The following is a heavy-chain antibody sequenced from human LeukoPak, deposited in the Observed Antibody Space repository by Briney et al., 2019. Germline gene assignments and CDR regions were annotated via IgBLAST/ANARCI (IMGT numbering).Heavy chain of an antibody. D-gene: IGHD5-12*01. V-gene: IGHV1-58*02. CDR3: AADYPWEGGYVN. CDR2: IVVGSGNT. CDR1: GFTFTSSA. J-gene: IGHJ4*02. Sequence: SVKVSCKASGFTFTSSAMQWVRQARGQRIEWIGWIVVGSGNTNYAQKFQGRVTITRDMSTSTAYMELSSLRSEDTAVYYCAADYPWEGGYVNWGQGTLVTVSS.